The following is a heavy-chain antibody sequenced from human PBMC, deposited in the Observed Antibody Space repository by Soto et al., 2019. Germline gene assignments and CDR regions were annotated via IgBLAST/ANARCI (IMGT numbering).Heavy chain of an antibody. D-gene: IGHD3-9*01. CDR2: IDPSDSYS. V-gene: IGHV5-10-1*01. CDR1: GYSFTNYW. CDR3: ASQSDIFSGYSAADN. J-gene: IGHJ4*02. Sequence: GESLKISCKASGYSFTNYWITWMRQTPGKGLECMGMIDPSDSYSNYSPSFKGHVTMSVDKSISSAYLQFSSLKASDTAMYYCASQSDIFSGYSAADNWGPGTPVTV.